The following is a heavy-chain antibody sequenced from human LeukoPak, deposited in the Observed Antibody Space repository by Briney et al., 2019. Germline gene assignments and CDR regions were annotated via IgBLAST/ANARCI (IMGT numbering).Heavy chain of an antibody. CDR1: GDSVSRSDSY. CDR3: ARRRYYDGSGYLE. V-gene: IGHV4-39*01. D-gene: IGHD3-22*01. Sequence: SETLSLTCSVSGDSVSRSDSYWDWIRQPPGKGLEWIGTIYYSGRTYYSPSLKSRVTMSVDPSNNQFSLNLRSMTAADTAVYYCARRRYYDGSGYLEWGQGTLLSVSS. J-gene: IGHJ1*01. CDR2: IYYSGRT.